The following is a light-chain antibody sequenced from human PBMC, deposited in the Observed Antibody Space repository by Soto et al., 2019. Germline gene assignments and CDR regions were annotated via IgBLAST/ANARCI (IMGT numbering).Light chain of an antibody. Sequence: QSVLTQPPSVSGAPGQRVTISCTGSSSNIGAGYDVHWYQQLPGTAPKLLIYHNSNRPSGVPDRFSGSKSGTSASLAITGLQAEDEADYYCQAYDRSLSGSRVFGTGTKVTVL. CDR3: QAYDRSLSGSRV. J-gene: IGLJ1*01. CDR1: SSNIGAGYD. CDR2: HNS. V-gene: IGLV1-40*01.